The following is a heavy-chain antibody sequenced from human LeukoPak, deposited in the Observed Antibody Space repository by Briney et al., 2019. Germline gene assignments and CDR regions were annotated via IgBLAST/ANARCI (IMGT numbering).Heavy chain of an antibody. CDR3: ARRGGWFDP. Sequence: SETLSLTCAVHGGSFSGYYWSWIRQPPGKGLEWIGEINHSGSTNYNPSLKSRVTISVDTSKNQFSLKLSSVTAADTAVYYCARRGGWFDPWGQGTLVTVSS. V-gene: IGHV4-34*01. J-gene: IGHJ5*02. CDR1: GGSFSGYY. CDR2: INHSGST.